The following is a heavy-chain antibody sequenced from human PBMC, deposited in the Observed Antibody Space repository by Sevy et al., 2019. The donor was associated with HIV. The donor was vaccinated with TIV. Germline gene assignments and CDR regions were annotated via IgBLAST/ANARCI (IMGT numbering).Heavy chain of an antibody. J-gene: IGHJ4*02. Sequence: ASVKVSCKVSGRTLTQLSIHWVRQAPGKGLEWMGTFDPEDDEKIYAQKFQGRVTMTEDSSTDTAYMELSRLRSEDTAGYYCATTKDYYESSGYPFDYWGQGTLVTVSS. V-gene: IGHV1-24*01. D-gene: IGHD5-12*01. CDR2: FDPEDDEK. CDR3: ATTKDYYESSGYPFDY. CDR1: GRTLTQLS.